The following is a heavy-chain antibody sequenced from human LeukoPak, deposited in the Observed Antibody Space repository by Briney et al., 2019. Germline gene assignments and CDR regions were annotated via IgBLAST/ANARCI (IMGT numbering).Heavy chain of an antibody. J-gene: IGHJ4*02. D-gene: IGHD4-17*01. CDR1: GGSVSSGSYY. CDR2: IYYSGST. V-gene: IGHV4-61*01. CDR3: ARAPIGNYGDYPPHLDY. Sequence: ASETLSLTCTVSGGSVSSGSYYWSWIRQPPGKGLEWIGYIYYSGSTNYNPSLKSRVTISVDTSKNQFSLKLSSVTAADTAVYYCARAPIGNYGDYPPHLDYWGQGTLVTVSS.